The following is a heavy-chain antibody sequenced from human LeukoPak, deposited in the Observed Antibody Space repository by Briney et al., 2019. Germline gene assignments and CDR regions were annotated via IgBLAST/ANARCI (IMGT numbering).Heavy chain of an antibody. V-gene: IGHV4-59*01. CDR1: GGSLSSYF. CDR3: ARARDYGGNPSYFDY. Sequence: SEILSLTCTVSGGSLSSYFWSWIRQPPGKGLEWIGYIYDSGNTNYNPSLKSRVTISVDTSKNQFSLKLSSLTAADTAVYYCARARDYGGNPSYFDYWGQGTLVTVSS. D-gene: IGHD4-23*01. J-gene: IGHJ4*02. CDR2: IYDSGNT.